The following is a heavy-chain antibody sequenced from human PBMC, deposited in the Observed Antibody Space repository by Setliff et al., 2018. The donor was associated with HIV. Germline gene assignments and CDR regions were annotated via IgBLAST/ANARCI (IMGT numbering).Heavy chain of an antibody. Sequence: ASVKVSCKASGYTFTGYYMHWVRQAPGQGLEWMGWINPNSGGTDYAQKFQGRVTMTRDTSISTAYMELNSLTSDDTAVYYCARGRHSGTYEAFDIWGQGTMVTVSS. D-gene: IGHD1-26*01. V-gene: IGHV1-2*02. CDR2: INPNSGGT. CDR3: ARGRHSGTYEAFDI. J-gene: IGHJ3*02. CDR1: GYTFTGYY.